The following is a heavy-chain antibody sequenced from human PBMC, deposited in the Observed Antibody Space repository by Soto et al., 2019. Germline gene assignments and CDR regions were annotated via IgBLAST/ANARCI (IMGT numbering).Heavy chain of an antibody. D-gene: IGHD6-19*01. J-gene: IGHJ5*02. CDR1: GYFIGAGGYY. V-gene: IGHV4-31*02. CDR3: ARMYSSGSGWFHP. Sequence: PSETLSLNCFVSGYFIGAGGYYWSWIRHHPGKGLEWIGSFYSSGSIIYNPSLRSRVSISGDMSTNQFSMSLTSATAADTARYYCARMYSSGSGWFHPWGQGTLVTVSS. CDR2: FYSSGSI.